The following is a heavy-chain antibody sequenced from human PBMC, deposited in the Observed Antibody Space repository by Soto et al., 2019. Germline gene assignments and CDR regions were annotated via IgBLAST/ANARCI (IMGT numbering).Heavy chain of an antibody. CDR1: GLTFTSYA. CDR3: ARRITTTVSALGY. Sequence: QVHLVESGGGVVQAGRSLSLSCTASGLTFTSYAIHWVRQAPGKGLEWVSVISEDGGNKYFAESVRGRFLISRDNSKTTVYLQMNSLRPEDTAVYFWARRITTTVSALGYWGQGTLVTGSS. V-gene: IGHV3-30-3*01. J-gene: IGHJ4*02. CDR2: ISEDGGNK. D-gene: IGHD4-4*01.